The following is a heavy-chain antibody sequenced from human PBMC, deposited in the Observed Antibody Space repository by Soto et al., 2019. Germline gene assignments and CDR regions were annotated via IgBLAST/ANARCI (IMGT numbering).Heavy chain of an antibody. Sequence: ASVKVSCKASGYTFTSYGISWVRQAPGQGLEWMGWISAYNGNTNYAQKLQGRVTMTTDTSTSTAYMELRSLRSDDTAVYYCARESPHYDFLSGYYTYKGFDPWGQGTLVTVSS. J-gene: IGHJ5*02. V-gene: IGHV1-18*04. CDR1: GYTFTSYG. CDR2: ISAYNGNT. D-gene: IGHD3-3*01. CDR3: ARESPHYDFLSGYYTYKGFDP.